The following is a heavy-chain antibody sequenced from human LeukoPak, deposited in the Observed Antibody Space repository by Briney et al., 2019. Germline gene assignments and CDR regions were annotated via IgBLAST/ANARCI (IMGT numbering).Heavy chain of an antibody. CDR2: INHSGST. Sequence: SETLSLTCAVYGGSFSGYYWSWIRQPPGKGLEWIGEINHSGSTNYNPSLKSRVTISVDTSKNQFSLKLSSVTAADTAVYYCARLLRPKTPIYGSGSYYKHPSVWRFDYWGQGTLVTVSS. CDR3: ARLLRPKTPIYGSGSYYKHPSVWRFDY. V-gene: IGHV4-34*01. J-gene: IGHJ4*02. D-gene: IGHD3-10*01. CDR1: GGSFSGYY.